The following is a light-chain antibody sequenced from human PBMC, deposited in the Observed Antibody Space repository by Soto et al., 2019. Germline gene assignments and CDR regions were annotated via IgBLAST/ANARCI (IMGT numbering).Light chain of an antibody. CDR3: QQYGSSPRIT. Sequence: EMVLTQSPATLSLSPGERATLSCRASQSVSSTYLAWYQQKPGQAPRLLIYGASSRATGIPDRFSGSGSGTDFTLTISGLEPEDFAVYYCQQYGSSPRITFGQGTRLEIK. CDR1: QSVSSTY. J-gene: IGKJ5*01. CDR2: GAS. V-gene: IGKV3-20*01.